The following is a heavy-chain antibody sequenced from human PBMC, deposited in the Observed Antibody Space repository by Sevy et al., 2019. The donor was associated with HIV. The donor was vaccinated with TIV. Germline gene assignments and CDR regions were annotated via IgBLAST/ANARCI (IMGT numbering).Heavy chain of an antibody. V-gene: IGHV3-33*01. CDR1: GFTFSSYG. Sequence: GGSLRLSCAASGFTFSSYGMHWVRQAPGKGLEWVAVIWFNGSKKYYADSVKGRFTISRDNSKNTLYLQMNSLRAEDTAVYYCARDPTLYSSGWDAGWFDPWGQGTLVTVSS. CDR2: IWFNGSKK. D-gene: IGHD6-19*01. CDR3: ARDPTLYSSGWDAGWFDP. J-gene: IGHJ5*02.